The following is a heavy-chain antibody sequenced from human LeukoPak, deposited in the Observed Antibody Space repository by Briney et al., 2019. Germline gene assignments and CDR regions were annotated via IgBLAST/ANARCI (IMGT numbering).Heavy chain of an antibody. CDR2: INHSGST. J-gene: IGHJ4*02. D-gene: IGHD3-10*01. V-gene: IGHV4-34*01. CDR3: ARRRITMVRGAFDY. Sequence: SETLSLTCAVYGGSFSGYYWSWIRQPPGKGLEWIGEINHSGSTNYNPSLKSRVTISVDTSKNQFSLKPSSVTAADTAVYYCARRRITMVRGAFDYWGQGTLVTVSS. CDR1: GGSFSGYY.